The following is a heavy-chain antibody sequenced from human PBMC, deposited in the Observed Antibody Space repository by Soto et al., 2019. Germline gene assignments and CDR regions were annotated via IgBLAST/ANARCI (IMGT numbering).Heavy chain of an antibody. D-gene: IGHD3-10*01. CDR1: GFTFDDFA. J-gene: IGHJ6*02. CDR3: AKDIIGEAAPDYYYYGLDV. CDR2: ISWNSGKI. V-gene: IGHV3-9*01. Sequence: EVHLVESGGGLVQPGRSLRLSCAGSGFTFDDFAMHWVRQGPGKGLEWVSSISWNSGKIVYADSVKGRFTISRDNAKNSLYLQMNSLKAEDTALYYCAKDIIGEAAPDYYYYGLDVWGQGTTVTVSS.